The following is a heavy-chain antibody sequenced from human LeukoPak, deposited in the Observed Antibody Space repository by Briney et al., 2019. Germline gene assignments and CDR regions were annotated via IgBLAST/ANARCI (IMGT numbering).Heavy chain of an antibody. Sequence: GGSLRLSCAASGFTFSSYWMSWVRQAPGKGLEWVANIKEGGSEKYYVDSVKGRFTISRDNAKNSLFLQMNSLRGEDTAMYYCARGGSSRFAYRGQGTLVTVSS. CDR2: IKEGGSEK. CDR3: ARGGSSRFAY. D-gene: IGHD1-26*01. V-gene: IGHV3-7*01. CDR1: GFTFSSYW. J-gene: IGHJ4*02.